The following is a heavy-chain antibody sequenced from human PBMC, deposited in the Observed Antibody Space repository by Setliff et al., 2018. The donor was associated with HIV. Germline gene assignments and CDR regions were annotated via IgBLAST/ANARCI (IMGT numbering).Heavy chain of an antibody. D-gene: IGHD1-26*01. CDR3: AKDHIVGLTWANKPFDY. V-gene: IGHV3-30*02. CDR1: GFTLSTYG. J-gene: IGHJ4*02. CDR2: VHYNGNDK. Sequence: GGSLRLSCATSGFTLSTYGMHWVRQAPGKGLEWVARVHYNGNDKFYVDSVKGRFTISRDNSENTLYLQMDGLRAEDTAVYYCAKDHIVGLTWANKPFDYWGQGTLVTVSS.